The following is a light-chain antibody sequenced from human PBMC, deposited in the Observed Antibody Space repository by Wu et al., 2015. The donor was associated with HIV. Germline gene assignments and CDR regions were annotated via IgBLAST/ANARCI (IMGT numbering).Light chain of an antibody. V-gene: IGKV3D-15*01. Sequence: ETMMTQFPATLSVSPGERATLSCRASQSISGHLAWYQHKPGQPPKLLISQASTRAADIPDRFSGTGSGTDFTLTISRLDPEDFAVYFCQQYGSSPITFGPGTRLEVK. CDR3: QQYGSSPIT. CDR2: QAS. CDR1: QSISGH. J-gene: IGKJ5*01.